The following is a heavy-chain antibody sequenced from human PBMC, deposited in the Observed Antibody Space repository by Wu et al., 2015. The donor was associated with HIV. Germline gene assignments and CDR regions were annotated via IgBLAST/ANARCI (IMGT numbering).Heavy chain of an antibody. V-gene: IGHV4-34*01. D-gene: IGHD2-15*01. CDR2: INYSGTA. Sequence: QVQLQQWGAGLLKPSETLSLTCAVYGGSFSDYYWSWFRQPPGKGLEWIGEINYSGTARSGPSLKSRVTISIDTSKNQFSLKLSSVTAADTAAYYCTSLEPFGGSCFPASRWFDPWGQGALVTVSS. J-gene: IGHJ5*02. CDR1: GGSFSDYY. CDR3: TSLEPFGGSCFPASRWFDP.